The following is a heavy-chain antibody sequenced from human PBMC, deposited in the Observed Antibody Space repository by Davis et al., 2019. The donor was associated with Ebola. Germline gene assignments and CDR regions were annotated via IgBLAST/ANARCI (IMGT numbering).Heavy chain of an antibody. D-gene: IGHD4-17*01. CDR2: ISAYNGNT. V-gene: IGHV1-18*04. CDR3: GRFYGDYFDY. Sequence: SVQVSCKASGYTFTSYGSICVRQAPGQGLEWMGWISAYNGNTNYAQKLQGRVTMTTDTSTSTAYMELRSLRSDDTAVYYCGRFYGDYFDYWGQGTLVTVSS. CDR1: GYTFTSYG. J-gene: IGHJ4*02.